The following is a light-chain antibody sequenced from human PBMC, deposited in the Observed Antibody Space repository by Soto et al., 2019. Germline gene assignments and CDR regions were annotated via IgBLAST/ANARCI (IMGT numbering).Light chain of an antibody. J-gene: IGKJ1*01. CDR2: GAS. CDR3: QQYGSTPPT. Sequence: VLTQSPGTLSVSPGERVTVTCGASQSVTGNYLAWYQQKPGQAPRLLIYGASYRATGIPDRFSGSGSGTDFSLTISRLEPEDFAEYCCQQYGSTPPTFGQGTKVEMK. CDR1: QSVTGNY. V-gene: IGKV3-20*01.